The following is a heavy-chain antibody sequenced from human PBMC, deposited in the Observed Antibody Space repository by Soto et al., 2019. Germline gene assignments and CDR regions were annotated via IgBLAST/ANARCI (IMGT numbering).Heavy chain of an antibody. J-gene: IGHJ4*02. V-gene: IGHV3-30*18. CDR2: KSYDGRDK. D-gene: IGHD2-15*01. CDR1: GFTFISYG. CDR3: AKARSGSWHEGYYFDN. Sequence: QVQLVESGGGVVQPGRSLRLSCAASGFTFISYGMHWVRQAPGKGLEWLAVKSYDGRDKYYADSVRGRFTISRDNSKNTVYLQLNSLRFEDTAVYYCAKARSGSWHEGYYFDNWGQGTLVTVSS.